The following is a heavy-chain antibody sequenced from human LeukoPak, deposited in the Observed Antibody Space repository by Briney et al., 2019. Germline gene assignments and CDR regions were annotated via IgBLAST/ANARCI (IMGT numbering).Heavy chain of an antibody. CDR1: GLTFSTSG. D-gene: IGHD1-14*01. CDR2: IGPTGFDR. Sequence: GGSLRLSCTPSGLTFSTSGFNWVRQAPGKGLEWVASIGPTGFDRYHADSIKGRFTISRDNANNFLYLQMDSLRAEDTAVYYCATETNGRHYDYWGQGTLLTASS. J-gene: IGHJ4*02. V-gene: IGHV3-21*06. CDR3: ATETNGRHYDY.